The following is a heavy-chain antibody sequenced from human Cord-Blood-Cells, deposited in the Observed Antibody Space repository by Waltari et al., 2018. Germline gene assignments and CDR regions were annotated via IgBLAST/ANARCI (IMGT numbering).Heavy chain of an antibody. CDR3: ASIQPTGGMYFDL. J-gene: IGHJ2*01. CDR2: ISPIFGTA. D-gene: IGHD7-27*01. Sequence: QVQLVQSGAEVKKPGSSVKVSCKASGGTFSSYAISWVRQAPGQGFEWMGGISPIFGTANYAKKFQGRVTITADESTSTAYMELSSLRSEDTAVYYCASIQPTGGMYFDLWGRGTLVTVSS. CDR1: GGTFSSYA. V-gene: IGHV1-69*01.